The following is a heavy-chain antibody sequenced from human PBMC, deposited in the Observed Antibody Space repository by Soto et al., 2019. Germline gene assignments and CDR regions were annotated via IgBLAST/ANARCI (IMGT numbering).Heavy chain of an antibody. CDR1: GGSISSSSYY. D-gene: IGHD6-13*01. CDR2: IFYSGST. CDR3: ARARIAAAGISWFDP. J-gene: IGHJ5*02. V-gene: IGHV4-39*01. Sequence: QLQLQESGPGLVKPSETLSLTCTVSGGSISSSSYYWGWIRQPQGKGLEWIANIFYSGSTFYNPSLKRRVPRSVDTSKKQFSLKLSSVTAADTAVYYCARARIAAAGISWFDPWGQGTLVTVSS.